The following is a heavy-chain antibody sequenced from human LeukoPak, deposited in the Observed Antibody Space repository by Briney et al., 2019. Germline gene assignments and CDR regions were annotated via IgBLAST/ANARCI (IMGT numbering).Heavy chain of an antibody. CDR1: GFTFSSYG. D-gene: IGHD3-10*01. CDR3: AKRRDAASTGSGAFDY. CDR2: IRYDGSYN. V-gene: IGHV3-30*02. Sequence: GGSLRLSCAASGFTFSSYGMHWVRQAPGKGLEWVAFIRYDGSYNLYVESVKGRFTISRDDSKNTLYLQMNSLRAEDTAVYYCAKRRDAASTGSGAFDYWSQGTLVTVSS. J-gene: IGHJ4*02.